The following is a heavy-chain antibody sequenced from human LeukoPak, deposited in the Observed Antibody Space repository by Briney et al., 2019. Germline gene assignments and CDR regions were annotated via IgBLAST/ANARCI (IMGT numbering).Heavy chain of an antibody. J-gene: IGHJ4*02. CDR2: ISYDGSYK. V-gene: IGHV3-30*04. Sequence: GGSLRLSCAASGFTFNNYAMHWVRQAPGKGLEWVAVISYDGSYKYYADSVKGRFTISRDNSKNTLYLQMNSLRAEDTAVYYCARDLLYNNSPGLEYWGQGTLVTVSS. D-gene: IGHD3-10*01. CDR3: ARDLLYNNSPGLEY. CDR1: GFTFNNYA.